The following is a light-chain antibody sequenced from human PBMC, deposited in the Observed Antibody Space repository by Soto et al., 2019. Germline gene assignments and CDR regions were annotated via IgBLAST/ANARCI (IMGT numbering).Light chain of an antibody. Sequence: DIQMTQSPSSLSSSVEGRVTITCRASQSISISLNWYQLKPGKAPNLLMYGASYLKSGVPTRFSGSGSGTDFTLTISSLQPEDFATYYCQQTYTTPEITFGQGTRLEIK. CDR2: GAS. J-gene: IGKJ5*01. CDR3: QQTYTTPEIT. V-gene: IGKV1-39*01. CDR1: QSISIS.